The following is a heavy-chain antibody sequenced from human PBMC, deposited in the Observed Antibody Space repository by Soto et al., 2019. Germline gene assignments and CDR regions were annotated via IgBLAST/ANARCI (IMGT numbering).Heavy chain of an antibody. Sequence: SETLSLTCTVSGGSFSGFYWSWIRQPPGKGLEWIGEINHIASTNYNPSLKSRVTISVDTSKNQFSLKLSSVTAADTAVYYCASDYYDGLESYSPPLGYWGQGTLVTVSS. CDR1: GGSFSGFY. V-gene: IGHV4-34*01. J-gene: IGHJ4*02. CDR3: ASDYYDGLESYSPPLGY. D-gene: IGHD3-10*01. CDR2: INHIAST.